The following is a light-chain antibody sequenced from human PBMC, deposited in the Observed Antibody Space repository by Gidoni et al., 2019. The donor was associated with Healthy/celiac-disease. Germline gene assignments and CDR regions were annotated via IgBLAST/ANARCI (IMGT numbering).Light chain of an antibody. J-gene: IGLJ1*01. CDR1: NIASKN. Sequence: SSVLTQPPSVSVAPGQTARITCGGNNIASKNVHWFRQEPGQAPVLVVYDDSDRPSGIPERFSGSNSGNTATLTISRVEAGDEADYYCQVWDSSSDHLYVFGTGTKVTVL. CDR2: DDS. CDR3: QVWDSSSDHLYV. V-gene: IGLV3-21*02.